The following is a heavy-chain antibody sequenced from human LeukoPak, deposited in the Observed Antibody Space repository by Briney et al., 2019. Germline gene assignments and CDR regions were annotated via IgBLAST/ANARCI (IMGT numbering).Heavy chain of an antibody. D-gene: IGHD3-10*01. V-gene: IGHV3-21*01. J-gene: IGHJ6*02. CDR1: GFTFSSYS. CDR2: ISSSSSNI. Sequence: TGGSLRLSCAASGFTFSSYSMNWVRQAPGKGLEWVSSISSSSSNIYYADSVKGRFTISRDNAKNSLYLQMNSLRAEDTAVYYCVARPGDYYYGMDVWGQGTTVTVSS. CDR3: VARPGDYYYGMDV.